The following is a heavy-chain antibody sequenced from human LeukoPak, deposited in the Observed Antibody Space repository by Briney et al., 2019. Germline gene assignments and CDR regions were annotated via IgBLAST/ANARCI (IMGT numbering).Heavy chain of an antibody. CDR1: GFTVSNNY. Sequence: GGSLRLSCAASGFTVSNNYMSWFRQAPGKGLKWVSAIYSGGITYYADSVKGRFTISRDNSKNTLYLEMNSLRAEDTAVYHCARAAELGRDYWGQGTLVTVSS. CDR2: IYSGGIT. V-gene: IGHV3-53*01. J-gene: IGHJ4*02. D-gene: IGHD7-27*01. CDR3: ARAAELGRDY.